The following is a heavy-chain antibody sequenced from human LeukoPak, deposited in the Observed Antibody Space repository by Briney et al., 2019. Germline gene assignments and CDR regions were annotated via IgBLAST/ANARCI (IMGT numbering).Heavy chain of an antibody. CDR2: IKQDGSEK. CDR1: GFTFSDYW. J-gene: IGHJ5*02. CDR3: ARATRGVDP. D-gene: IGHD3-10*01. V-gene: IGHV3-7*01. Sequence: GGSLRLSCAASGFTFSDYWMSWVRQAPGKGLEWVASIKQDGSEKYYVDSVKGRFTISKDNPKNSLYLQMNSLRAEDTAVYYCARATRGVDPWGQGTLDTVSS.